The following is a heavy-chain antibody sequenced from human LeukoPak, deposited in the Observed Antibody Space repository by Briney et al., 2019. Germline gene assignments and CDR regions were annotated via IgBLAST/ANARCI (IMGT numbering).Heavy chain of an antibody. CDR1: GFTFNRYT. D-gene: IGHD5-18*01. CDR2: ITGSGGTT. CDR3: ARDLSDTAMVPNEYYFDY. Sequence: GGSLRLSCVASGFTFNRYTINWVRQAPGKGLEWVSAITGSGGTTYYADSVKGRFTISRDNSKNTLYMQMNSLRAEDTAVYYCARDLSDTAMVPNEYYFDYWGQGTLVTVSS. V-gene: IGHV3-23*01. J-gene: IGHJ4*02.